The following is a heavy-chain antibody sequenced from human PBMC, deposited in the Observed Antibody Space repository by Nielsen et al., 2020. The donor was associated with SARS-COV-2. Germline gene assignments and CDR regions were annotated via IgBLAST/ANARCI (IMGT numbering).Heavy chain of an antibody. J-gene: IGHJ6*03. CDR1: GFALRAYG. D-gene: IGHD5/OR15-5a*01. V-gene: IGHV3-48*02. Sequence: GGSLRLSCTASGFALRAYGMDWVRHAPGRGLEWLAHIRMSDGATQYADSVRGRFTISRDNAKNSLYLQMNSLRDEDTAVYFCAKELEVCCHYMDVWGKGTTVTVSS. CDR3: AKELEVCCHYMDV. CDR2: IRMSDGAT.